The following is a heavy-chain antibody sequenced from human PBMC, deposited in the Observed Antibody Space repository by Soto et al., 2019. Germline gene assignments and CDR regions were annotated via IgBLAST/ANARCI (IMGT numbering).Heavy chain of an antibody. J-gene: IGHJ4*02. V-gene: IGHV4-59*08. CDR2: IHYSGTT. CDR1: GGSFSRYY. Sequence: QVQLQQSGPGLVKPSETLSLTCTVSGGSFSRYYWSWIRQAPWKVLEWIGYIHYSGTTNYNPSLKSRFTLSVDTSKNQFSLKLRSVTAADTAVYDCERQRRDFEYCGQGTVVSVSS. CDR3: ERQRRDFEY.